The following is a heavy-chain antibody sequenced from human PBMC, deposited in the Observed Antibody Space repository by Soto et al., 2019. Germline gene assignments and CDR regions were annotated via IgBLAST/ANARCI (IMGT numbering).Heavy chain of an antibody. V-gene: IGHV3-30*18. CDR1: GFTFSSYG. D-gene: IGHD2-15*01. Sequence: GGSLRLSCAASGFTFSSYGMHWVRQAPGKGLEWVAVISYDGSNKYYADSVKGRFTISRDNSKNTLYLQMNSLRAEDTAVYYCAKDGRGGVHAFDIWGQGTMVTVSS. CDR3: AKDGRGGVHAFDI. J-gene: IGHJ3*02. CDR2: ISYDGSNK.